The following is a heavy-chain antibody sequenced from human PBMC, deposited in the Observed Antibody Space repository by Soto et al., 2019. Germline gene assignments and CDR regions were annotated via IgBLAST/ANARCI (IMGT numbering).Heavy chain of an antibody. CDR2: ISAYNGNT. Sequence: QVQLVQSGAEVKKPGASVKVSCKASGYTFTSYGISWVRQAPGQGLEWMGWISAYNGNTNYAQKLQGRVTMTTDTSTSTAYMELRSLRSDDTAVDYCARRASYYYDSSGPTGAFDIWGQGTMVTVSS. CDR1: GYTFTSYG. D-gene: IGHD3-22*01. CDR3: ARRASYYYDSSGPTGAFDI. J-gene: IGHJ3*02. V-gene: IGHV1-18*01.